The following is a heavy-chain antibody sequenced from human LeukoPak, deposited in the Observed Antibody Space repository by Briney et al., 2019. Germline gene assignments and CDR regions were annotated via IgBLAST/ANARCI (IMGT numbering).Heavy chain of an antibody. CDR2: ISSSGSTI. CDR1: GFTLSRHG. Sequence: GGSLRLSCAASGFTLSRHGMNWVRQAPGKGLEWVSFISSSGSTIYYADSVKGRFTISRDIARDSLFLQMNSLRAEDTAVYYCAREASYSSSWATFDYWGQGTLVTVSS. J-gene: IGHJ4*02. V-gene: IGHV3-48*01. CDR3: AREASYSSSWATFDY. D-gene: IGHD6-13*01.